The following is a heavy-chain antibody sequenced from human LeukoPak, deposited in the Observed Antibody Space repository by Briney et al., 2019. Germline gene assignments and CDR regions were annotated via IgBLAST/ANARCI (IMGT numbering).Heavy chain of an antibody. D-gene: IGHD3-10*01. V-gene: IGHV4-61*02. CDR3: ARGGGAARIDY. Sequence: SETLSLTCAVSGDSIISGTNYWTWTRQPAGKGLEWIGRIYTSGSTSYNPALKSRVTISVDTSKNQFSLKLTSVTAADTAVYYCARGGGAARIDYWGPGTLVTVFS. J-gene: IGHJ4*02. CDR2: IYTSGST. CDR1: GDSIISGTNY.